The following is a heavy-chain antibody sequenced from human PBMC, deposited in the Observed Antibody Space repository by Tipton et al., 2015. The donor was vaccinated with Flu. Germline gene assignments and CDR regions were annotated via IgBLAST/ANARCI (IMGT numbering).Heavy chain of an antibody. CDR1: RFTFSTSW. V-gene: IGHV3-7*01. Sequence: SLRLSCAASRFTFSTSWMDWVRQAPGKGLEWVANINQDGSEKYYVDSVKGRFTICRDNAKNSLYLQLNSLRAEDTAVYYCSISLNSWGQGTLVTVSS. J-gene: IGHJ4*02. CDR3: SISLNS. CDR2: INQDGSEK.